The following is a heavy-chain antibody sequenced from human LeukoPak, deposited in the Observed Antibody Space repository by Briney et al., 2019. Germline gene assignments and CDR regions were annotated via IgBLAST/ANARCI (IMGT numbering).Heavy chain of an antibody. J-gene: IGHJ5*02. D-gene: IGHD3-22*01. Sequence: SETLSLTCTVSGGSISSYYWSWIRQPPGKGLEWIGYIYYSGSINYNPSLKSRVTISVDTSKNQFSLKLSSVTAADTAVYYCARGPYYYDSSGYPNWFDPWGQGTLVTVSS. CDR3: ARGPYYYDSSGYPNWFDP. CDR2: IYYSGSI. CDR1: GGSISSYY. V-gene: IGHV4-59*01.